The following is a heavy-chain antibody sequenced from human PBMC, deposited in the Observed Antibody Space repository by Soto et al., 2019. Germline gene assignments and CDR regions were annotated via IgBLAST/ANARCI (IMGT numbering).Heavy chain of an antibody. CDR1: GYTFTSYD. CDR2: MNPNSGNT. D-gene: IGHD4-17*01. J-gene: IGHJ6*02. V-gene: IGHV1-8*01. Sequence: ASVKVSCKASGYTFTSYDINWVRQATGQGLEWMGWMNPNSGNTGYAQKSQGRVTMTRNTSISTAYMELSSLRSEDTAVYYCARGGNRRLRHYYYYGMDVWGQGTTVTVSS. CDR3: ARGGNRRLRHYYYYGMDV.